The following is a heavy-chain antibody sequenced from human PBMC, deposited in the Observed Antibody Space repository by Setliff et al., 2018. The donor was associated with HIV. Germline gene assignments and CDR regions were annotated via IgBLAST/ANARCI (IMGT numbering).Heavy chain of an antibody. D-gene: IGHD6-6*01. CDR1: GFTFSSYG. V-gene: IGHV3-33*06. J-gene: IGHJ5*02. Sequence: GGSLRLSCAASGFTFSSYGMHWVRQAPGKGLEWVAVIWYDGSSKYYADSVKGRFTISRDNSKNTLYLQMNSLRAEDTAVYYCAKDQRGSSYNWFEPWGQGTLVTVSS. CDR2: IWYDGSSK. CDR3: AKDQRGSSYNWFEP.